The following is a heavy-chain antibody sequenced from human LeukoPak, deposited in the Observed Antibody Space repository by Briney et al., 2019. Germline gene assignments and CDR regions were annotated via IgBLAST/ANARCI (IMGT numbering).Heavy chain of an antibody. D-gene: IGHD3-10*01. V-gene: IGHV4-31*03. CDR1: GGSISSGGFY. CDR2: IYYSGNT. J-gene: IGHJ4*02. CDR3: ARVRMVRGVIGGDFDY. Sequence: SQTLSLTCTVSGGSISSGGFYWTWIRQHPGEGLEWIGYIYYSGNTYYNPSLKSRLTISVDRSKNQFSLKLTSVTAADTAVYYCARVRMVRGVIGGDFDYWGQGTLVTVSS.